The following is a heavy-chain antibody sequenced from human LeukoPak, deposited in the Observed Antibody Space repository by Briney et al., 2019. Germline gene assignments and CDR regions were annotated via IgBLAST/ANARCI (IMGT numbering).Heavy chain of an antibody. V-gene: IGHV1-8*02. D-gene: IGHD3-22*01. J-gene: IGHJ4*02. CDR1: GGTFSSYA. CDR3: ASRTMMPPVSDY. Sequence: ASVKVSCKASGGTFSSYAINWVRQATGQGLEWMGWMNPNSGNTGYAQKFQGRVTMTRNTSISTAYMELSSLRSEDTAVYYCASRTMMPPVSDYWGQGTLVTVSS. CDR2: MNPNSGNT.